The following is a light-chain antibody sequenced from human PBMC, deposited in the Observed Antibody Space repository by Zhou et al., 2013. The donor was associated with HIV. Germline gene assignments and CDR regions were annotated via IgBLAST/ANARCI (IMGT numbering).Light chain of an antibody. Sequence: DIQMTQSPSTLSASVGDRVTITCRASQSIGRWLAWYQQKPGKAPKLLIYKASSLESGVPSRFSGSGSGTDFTLTITTLQPEDFATYYCQDYGDSSRTFGRGTK. J-gene: IGKJ1*01. CDR1: QSIGRW. CDR3: QDYGDSSRT. V-gene: IGKV1-5*03. CDR2: KAS.